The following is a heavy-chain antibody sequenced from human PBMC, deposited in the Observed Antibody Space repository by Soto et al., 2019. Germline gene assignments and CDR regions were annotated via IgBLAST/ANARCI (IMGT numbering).Heavy chain of an antibody. CDR2: IHYSGST. Sequence: SETLSLTCTVSGGSISSSSYYWGWIRQPPGKGLEWIGSIHYSGSTYYNPSLKSRLTISVDTSKNQFSLKLNSVTAADTAVYYCAREIYYGSESYYNAYYYYGIDVWGQGTTVTVSS. D-gene: IGHD3-10*01. CDR1: GGSISSSSYY. CDR3: AREIYYGSESYYNAYYYYGIDV. J-gene: IGHJ6*02. V-gene: IGHV4-39*02.